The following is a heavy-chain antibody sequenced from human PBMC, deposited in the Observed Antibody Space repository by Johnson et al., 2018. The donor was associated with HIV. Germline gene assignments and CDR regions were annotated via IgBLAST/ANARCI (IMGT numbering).Heavy chain of an antibody. D-gene: IGHD5-18*01. CDR3: ARSEDTSLGFDI. J-gene: IGHJ3*02. V-gene: IGHV3-30*03. CDR1: GFTFSSYG. CDR2: ISYDGRTK. Sequence: QVQLVESGGGVVQPGRSLRLSCAASGFTFSSYGMHWVRQAPGKGLEWVAVISYDGRTKYYADSVKGRFTISRDNAKNSLYLQMKSLRAEDTAVYYCARSEDTSLGFDIWGQGTMVTVSS.